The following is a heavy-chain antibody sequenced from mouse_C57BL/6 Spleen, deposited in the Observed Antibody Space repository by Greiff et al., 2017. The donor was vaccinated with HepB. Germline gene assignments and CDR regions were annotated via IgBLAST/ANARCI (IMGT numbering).Heavy chain of an antibody. V-gene: IGHV5S21*01. CDR3: SRDGDYDYDEYYFDY. CDR2: ISSGGDYI. D-gene: IGHD2-4*01. Sequence: EVKLVESGEGLVKPGGSLKLSCAASGFTFSSYAMSWVRQTPEKRLEWVAYISSGGDYIYYADTVKGRFTISRDNARNTLYLQMSSLKSEDTAMYYCSRDGDYDYDEYYFDYWGQGTTLTVSS. CDR1: GFTFSSYA. J-gene: IGHJ2*01.